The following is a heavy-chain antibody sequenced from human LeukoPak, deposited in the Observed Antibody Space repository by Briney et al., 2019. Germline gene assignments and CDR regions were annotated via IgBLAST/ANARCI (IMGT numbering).Heavy chain of an antibody. Sequence: GGSLRLSCAASGFTFSTYAMHWVRQAPGKGLEWVSFIRYDGNNKYYGDSVKGRFAISRDNSKNTLYLQMNSLRAEDTAVYYCARGGYYNSRISGFDYWGQGTLVTVSS. CDR1: GFTFSTYA. J-gene: IGHJ4*02. V-gene: IGHV3-30*02. D-gene: IGHD3-9*01. CDR3: ARGGYYNSRISGFDY. CDR2: IRYDGNNK.